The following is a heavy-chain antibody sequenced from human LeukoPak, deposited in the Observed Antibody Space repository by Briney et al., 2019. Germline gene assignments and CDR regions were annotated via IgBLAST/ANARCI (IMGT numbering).Heavy chain of an antibody. CDR2: INHSGST. J-gene: IGHJ3*02. Sequence: SESLSLTCAVYGGSFSGYYWSWIRQPPGKGLEWIGEINHSGSTNYNPSLKSRVTISVDTSKNQFSLKLSSVTAADTAVYYCARGLSAFDIWGQGTMVTVSS. CDR3: ARGLSAFDI. CDR1: GGSFSGYY. V-gene: IGHV4-34*01.